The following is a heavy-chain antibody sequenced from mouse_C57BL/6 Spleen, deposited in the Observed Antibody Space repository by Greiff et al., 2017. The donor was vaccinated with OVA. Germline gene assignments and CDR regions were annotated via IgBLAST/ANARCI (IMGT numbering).Heavy chain of an antibody. CDR1: GYTFTSYW. Sequence: QVQLQQSGAELVKPGASVQLSCKASGYTFTSYWMHWVKQRPGQGLEWIGMIHPNSGSTNYNEKFKSKATLTVDKSSSTAYMQLSSLTSEDSAVDDCARIGYGNYESWFAYWGQGTLVTVSA. D-gene: IGHD2-1*01. V-gene: IGHV1-64*01. CDR2: IHPNSGST. J-gene: IGHJ3*01. CDR3: ARIGYGNYESWFAY.